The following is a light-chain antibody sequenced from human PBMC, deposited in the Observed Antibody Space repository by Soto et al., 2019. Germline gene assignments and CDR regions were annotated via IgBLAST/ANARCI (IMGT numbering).Light chain of an antibody. CDR3: QQRGNWPVT. J-gene: IGKJ1*01. CDR1: QSVGSY. CDR2: DAS. V-gene: IGKV3-11*01. Sequence: EIVLPQSPATLSLSPGERATLSCRASQSVGSYFAWYQQKPGQAPRLLIYDASNRATGIPARFSGSGSGTDFTLTISSLEPDDFAVYYCQQRGNWPVTFGQGTKVDIK.